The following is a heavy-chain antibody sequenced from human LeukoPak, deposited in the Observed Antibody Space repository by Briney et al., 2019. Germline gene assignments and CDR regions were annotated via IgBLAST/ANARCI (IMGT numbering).Heavy chain of an antibody. D-gene: IGHD3-16*02. Sequence: GASVKVSCKASGYTFTSYGISWVRQAPGQGLEWMGWISAYNGNTNYAQKLQGRVTMTTDTSTSTAYMELRSLRSDDTAVYYCARRSSVGIVATIYPYYDYVWGSYRHHLDYWGQGTLVTVSS. J-gene: IGHJ4*02. CDR1: GYTFTSYG. CDR3: ARRSSVGIVATIYPYYDYVWGSYRHHLDY. V-gene: IGHV1-18*01. CDR2: ISAYNGNT.